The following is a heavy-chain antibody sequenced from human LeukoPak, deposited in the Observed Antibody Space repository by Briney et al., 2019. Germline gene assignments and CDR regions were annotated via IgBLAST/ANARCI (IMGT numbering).Heavy chain of an antibody. CDR3: ARDRFDDSSGYYYHYYFYMDV. CDR2: ISSSGNIV. D-gene: IGHD3-22*01. V-gene: IGHV3-11*01. Sequence: GGSLRLSCAASGFTFSDYYMSWIRQAPGKGLEWVSYISSSGNIVYYTDSVKGRFTISRDNAKNSLFLQMNSLRAEDTAVYYCARDRFDDSSGYYYHYYFYMDVWGKGTTVTVSS. J-gene: IGHJ6*03. CDR1: GFTFSDYY.